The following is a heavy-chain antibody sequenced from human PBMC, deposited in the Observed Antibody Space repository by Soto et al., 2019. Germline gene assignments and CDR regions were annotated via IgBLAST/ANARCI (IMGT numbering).Heavy chain of an antibody. J-gene: IGHJ3*02. Sequence: SLRLSCAAPGFTVSSNYMTWVRQAPGKGLEWVSIIYSGGATYYADSVRGRFTISRDNSKNTLYLQMNNLRAEETAIYYCARVEITKRDAFDIWGPGTMVTVSS. CDR1: GFTVSSNY. CDR2: IYSGGAT. V-gene: IGHV3-53*01. CDR3: ARVEITKRDAFDI.